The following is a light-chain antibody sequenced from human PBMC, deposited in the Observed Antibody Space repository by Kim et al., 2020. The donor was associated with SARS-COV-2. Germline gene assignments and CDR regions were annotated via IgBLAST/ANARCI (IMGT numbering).Light chain of an antibody. CDR2: ATS. CDR1: QDIRND. V-gene: IGKV1-17*01. CDR3: LQHNSFPLT. J-gene: IGKJ4*01. Sequence: DIQMTQPPSSLSASVGDRVTITCRASQDIRNDLGWYQQQPGKAPKRLIYATSTLQSGVPSRFSGSGSETEFTLTISSLQPEDFATYYCLQHNSFPLTFGGGTKVDIK.